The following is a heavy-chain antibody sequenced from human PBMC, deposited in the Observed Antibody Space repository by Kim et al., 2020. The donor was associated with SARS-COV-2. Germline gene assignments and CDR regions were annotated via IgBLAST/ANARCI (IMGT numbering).Heavy chain of an antibody. Sequence: GGSLRLSCVDSGFTFSSSAMSWVRQAPGKGLEWVSGLSGSGGSTYYADFVKGRFTISRDNSKNTLYLQMNSLRVDDTAVYYCAKGVNYDILTGYCPFDYWRQGILVTVSS. CDR3: AKGVNYDILTGYCPFDY. CDR2: LSGSGGST. V-gene: IGHV3-23*01. D-gene: IGHD3-9*01. CDR1: GFTFSSSA. J-gene: IGHJ4*02.